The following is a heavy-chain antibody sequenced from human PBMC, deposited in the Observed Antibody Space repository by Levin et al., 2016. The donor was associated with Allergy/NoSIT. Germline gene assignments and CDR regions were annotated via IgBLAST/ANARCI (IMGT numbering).Heavy chain of an antibody. Sequence: WVRQAPGQGLEWMGIINPSGGSTSYAQKFQGRVTMTRDTSTSTVYMELSSLRSEDTAVYYCASLGSSNDYWGQGTLVTVSS. CDR2: INPSGGST. J-gene: IGHJ4*02. D-gene: IGHD6-13*01. V-gene: IGHV1-46*01. CDR3: ASLGSSNDY.